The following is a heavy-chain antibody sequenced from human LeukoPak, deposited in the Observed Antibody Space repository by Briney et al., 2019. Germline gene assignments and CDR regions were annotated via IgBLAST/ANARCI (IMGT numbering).Heavy chain of an antibody. CDR1: GFTFSSYW. Sequence: GGSLRLSCAASGFTFSSYWMHWVRQAPGKGLVWVSRINSDGSSTSYADSVKGRFTISRDNAKNTLYLQMNSLKTEDTAVYYCTRSIIVGATMEDYWGQGTLVTVSS. J-gene: IGHJ4*02. CDR3: TRSIIVGATMEDY. D-gene: IGHD1-26*01. CDR2: INSDGSST. V-gene: IGHV3-74*01.